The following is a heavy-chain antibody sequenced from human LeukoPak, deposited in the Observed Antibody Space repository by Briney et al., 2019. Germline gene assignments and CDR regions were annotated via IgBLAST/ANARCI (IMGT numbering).Heavy chain of an antibody. CDR3: AKDDVRDGYNFFDY. D-gene: IGHD5-24*01. J-gene: IGHJ4*02. CDR2: ISYSGGRT. V-gene: IGHV3-23*01. CDR1: GFTFSSYA. Sequence: GGSLRLSCAASGFTFSSYAMSWVRQAPGKGLEWISVISYSGGRTYYADSVKGRFTISRGNSKNTLYLQMNSLRAEDTAVYYCAKDDVRDGYNFFDYWGQGTLVTVSS.